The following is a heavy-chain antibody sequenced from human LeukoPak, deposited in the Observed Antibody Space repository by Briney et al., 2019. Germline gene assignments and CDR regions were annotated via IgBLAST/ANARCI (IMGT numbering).Heavy chain of an antibody. J-gene: IGHJ6*03. D-gene: IGHD1-14*01. Sequence: KPSETLSLTCTVSGGSISSYYWSWIRQPAGKGLEWIGRIYTSGSTNYNPSLKSRVTISVDTSKNQFSLKLSSVTAADTAVYYCARDKATPEGYYYYMDVWGKGTTVTISS. CDR1: GGSISSYY. V-gene: IGHV4-4*07. CDR2: IYTSGST. CDR3: ARDKATPEGYYYYMDV.